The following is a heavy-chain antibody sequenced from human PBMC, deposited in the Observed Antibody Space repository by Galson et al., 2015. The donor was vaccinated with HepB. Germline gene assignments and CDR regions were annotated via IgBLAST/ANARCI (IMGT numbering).Heavy chain of an antibody. CDR3: ARGGAAAREAFEI. CDR2: IKQDGSEK. V-gene: IGHV3-7*03. J-gene: IGHJ3*02. D-gene: IGHD6-6*01. Sequence: LRLSCAASGFAFSSYWMSWVRQAPGKGLEWVANIKQDGSEKYYVDSVKGRFTISRDNAKNSLYLQMNSLRAEDTAVYYCARGGAAAREAFEIWGQGTMVTVSS. CDR1: GFAFSSYW.